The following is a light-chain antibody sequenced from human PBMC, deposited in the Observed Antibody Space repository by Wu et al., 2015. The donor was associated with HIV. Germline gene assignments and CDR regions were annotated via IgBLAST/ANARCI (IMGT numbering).Light chain of an antibody. J-gene: IGKJ1*01. Sequence: DIQMTQSPSSLSASVGDRVTITCRASQTISYYLAWYQQKPGRVPELLIYSASTLRPGVPSRFSGTGYGTEFTPTISSLQPEDAATYFCQKYNSAPRTFGQGTKVDIK. CDR3: QKYNSAPRT. CDR1: QTISYY. CDR2: SAS. V-gene: IGKV1-27*01.